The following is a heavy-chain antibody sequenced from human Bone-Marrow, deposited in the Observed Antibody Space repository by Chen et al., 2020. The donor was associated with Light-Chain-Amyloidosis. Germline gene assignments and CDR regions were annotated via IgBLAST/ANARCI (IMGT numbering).Heavy chain of an antibody. J-gene: IGHJ3*02. CDR3: AKDISYDDILPGYPADAFDI. V-gene: IGHV3-23*04. CDR2: MSGSGGSR. D-gene: IGHD3-9*01. Sequence: EVQLVESGGGLLQRGGSLRLSCAASGFAFSSYAMSWVRQAPGTGLEWGANMSGSGGSRYDGDSGRGRLTISRDNSKNALFLQMNSLRAEDTAVYYCAKDISYDDILPGYPADAFDIWGQGTMVTVSS. CDR1: GFAFSSYA.